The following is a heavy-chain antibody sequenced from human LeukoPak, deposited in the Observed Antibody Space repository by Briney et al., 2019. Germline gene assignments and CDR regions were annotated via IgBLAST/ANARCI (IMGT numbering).Heavy chain of an antibody. Sequence: GGSLRLSCSASGFSFSSYGMHWVRQAPGKGLEWVAFIRYDGSNSYYADSVQGRFTISRDNSKNSLYLQMNSLRAEDTALYYCAKDSAPMLDYGDLYFDYWGQGTLVTVSS. CDR1: GFSFSSYG. D-gene: IGHD4-17*01. CDR2: IRYDGSNS. CDR3: AKDSAPMLDYGDLYFDY. J-gene: IGHJ4*02. V-gene: IGHV3-30*02.